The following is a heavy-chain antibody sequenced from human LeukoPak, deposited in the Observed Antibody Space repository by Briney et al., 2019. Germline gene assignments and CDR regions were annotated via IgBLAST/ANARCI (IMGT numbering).Heavy chain of an antibody. CDR2: INHSGST. CDR1: GGSFSGYY. D-gene: IGHD3-22*01. CDR3: ARGSPYYHDSSGLYYFDY. V-gene: IGHV4-34*01. J-gene: IGHJ4*02. Sequence: SETLSLTCAVYGGSFSGYYWSWIRQPPGKGLEWIGEINHSGSTNYNPSLKSRVTISVDTSKNQFSLKLSSVTAADTAVYYCARGSPYYHDSSGLYYFDYWGQGTLVTVSS.